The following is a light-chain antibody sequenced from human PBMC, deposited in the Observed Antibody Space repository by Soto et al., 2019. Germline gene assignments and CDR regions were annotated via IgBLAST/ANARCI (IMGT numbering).Light chain of an antibody. CDR2: EVY. V-gene: IGLV2-14*01. CDR3: ISYIPSTTTHWV. J-gene: IGLJ3*02. Sequence: QSALTQPASVSGSPGQSITISCTGTNSDVGGYDRVSWYQHHPGKAPKLLIFEVYNRPSGISDRFSGSKSGDTASLTISGLQAEDEADYYCISYIPSTTTHWVFGGGTKSPS. CDR1: NSDVGGYDR.